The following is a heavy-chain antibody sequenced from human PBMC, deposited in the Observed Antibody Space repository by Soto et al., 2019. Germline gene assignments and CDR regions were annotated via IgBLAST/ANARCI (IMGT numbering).Heavy chain of an antibody. D-gene: IGHD2-15*01. CDR2: ISSNGGST. Sequence: GGSLRLSCSASGFTFSSYAMHWVRQAPGKGLEYVSAISSNGGSTYYADSVKGRFTISRDNSKNTLYLQMSSLRAEDTAVYYCVKDDCSGGSCYSIWDYWGQGTLVTVSS. CDR3: VKDDCSGGSCYSIWDY. J-gene: IGHJ4*02. CDR1: GFTFSSYA. V-gene: IGHV3-64D*08.